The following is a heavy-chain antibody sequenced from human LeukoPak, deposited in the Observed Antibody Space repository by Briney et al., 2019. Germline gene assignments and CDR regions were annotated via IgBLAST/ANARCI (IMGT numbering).Heavy chain of an antibody. CDR2: IWSDGTNQ. V-gene: IGHV3-33*01. Sequence: GGSLRLSCAAAGFTFSHYGMHWVRQAPGKGLEWVAVIWSDGTNQYYGDSVKGRFTISRDDSGNTVYLQMTSLRPDDTGVYYCARDAQRGFDYSNSLEYWGQGTPVTVST. CDR3: ARDAQRGFDYSNSLEY. D-gene: IGHD4-11*01. CDR1: GFTFSHYG. J-gene: IGHJ4*02.